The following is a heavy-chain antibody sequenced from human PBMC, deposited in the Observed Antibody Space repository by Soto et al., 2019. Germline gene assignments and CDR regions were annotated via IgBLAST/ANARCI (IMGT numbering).Heavy chain of an antibody. CDR2: ISGSGGST. J-gene: IGHJ6*02. D-gene: IGHD3-3*01. Sequence: GGSLRLSCAASGFTVSSNSVSWVRQAPGKGLEWVSAISGSGGSTYYADSVKGRFTISRDNSKNTLYLQMNSLRAEDTAVYYCAKGESEGYDFWSGYYSYYGMDVWGQGTTVTVSS. V-gene: IGHV3-23*01. CDR3: AKGESEGYDFWSGYYSYYGMDV. CDR1: GFTVSSNS.